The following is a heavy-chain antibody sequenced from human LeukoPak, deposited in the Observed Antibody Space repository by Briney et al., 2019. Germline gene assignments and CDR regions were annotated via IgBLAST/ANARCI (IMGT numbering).Heavy chain of an antibody. CDR1: GYRFIGNY. D-gene: IGHD2-21*02. J-gene: IGHJ4*02. Sequence: ASVRHSCQATGYRFIGNYIHWLRQAPGQGLQWMGWINPNSGNPTYSQDFQDRLTLSRDTSIGTAYMELSSLRSDDTAIYYCARSAGGLGVTFILVFVYWGPGTLVTVSS. V-gene: IGHV1-2*02. CDR2: INPNSGNP. CDR3: ARSAGGLGVTFILVFVY.